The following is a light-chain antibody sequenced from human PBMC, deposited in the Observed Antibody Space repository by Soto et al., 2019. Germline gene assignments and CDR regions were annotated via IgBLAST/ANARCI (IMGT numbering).Light chain of an antibody. CDR3: QQYGSSPGT. Sequence: EIVLTQSPGTLSSSHGERATLSCRASQIVTSNYLAWYQQKPGQAPRLLIFGASIRAAGLPDRFSGSGSGTDFTLTIGRLEPEDFAVYYCQQYGSSPGTFGQGTKVDI. CDR1: QIVTSNY. CDR2: GAS. V-gene: IGKV3-20*01. J-gene: IGKJ1*01.